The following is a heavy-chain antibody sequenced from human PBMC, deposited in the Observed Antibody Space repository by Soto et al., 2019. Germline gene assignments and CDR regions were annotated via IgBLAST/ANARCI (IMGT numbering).Heavy chain of an antibody. CDR1: GGSISSYY. D-gene: IGHD1-26*01. V-gene: IGHV4-59*01. Sequence: SETLSLTCTVSGGSISSYYWSWIRQPPGKGLEWIGYIYYSGSTNYNPSLKSRVTISVDTSKNQFSLKLSSVTAADTAVYYCASQTQGAIFDYWGQGTLVTVSS. CDR2: IYYSGST. CDR3: ASQTQGAIFDY. J-gene: IGHJ4*02.